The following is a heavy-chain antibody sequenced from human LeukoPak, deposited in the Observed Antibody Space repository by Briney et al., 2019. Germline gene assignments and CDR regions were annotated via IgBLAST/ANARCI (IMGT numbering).Heavy chain of an antibody. J-gene: IGHJ6*03. D-gene: IGHD2-2*01. Sequence: SETLSLTCTVSGGSISSYYWSWIRQPPGKGMEWIGYIYTSGSTNYNPSLKSRVTISVDTSKNQFSLKLSSVTAADTAVYYCAREGRCSSASCYGIYYYYMDVWGKGTTVTVSS. V-gene: IGHV4-4*09. CDR1: GGSISSYY. CDR3: AREGRCSSASCYGIYYYYMDV. CDR2: IYTSGST.